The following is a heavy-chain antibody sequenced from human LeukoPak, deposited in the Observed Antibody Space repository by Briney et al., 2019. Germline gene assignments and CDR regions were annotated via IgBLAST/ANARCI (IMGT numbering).Heavy chain of an antibody. CDR1: GGSFSGYY. CDR2: INHSGST. CDR3: ARGPRLDYDFWSGYYGGRYYFDY. Sequence: PSETLSLTCAVYGGSFSGYYWSWIRQPPGKGLEWIGEINHSGSTNYNPSLKSRVTISVDTSKNQFSLKLSSVTAADTAVYYCARGPRLDYDFWSGYYGGRYYFDYWGQGTLVTVSS. V-gene: IGHV4-34*01. D-gene: IGHD3-3*01. J-gene: IGHJ4*02.